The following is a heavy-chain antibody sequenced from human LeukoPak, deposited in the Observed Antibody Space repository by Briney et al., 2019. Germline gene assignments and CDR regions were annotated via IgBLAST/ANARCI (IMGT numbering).Heavy chain of an antibody. Sequence: NPSETLSLTCAVYGGSFSGYYWSWIRQPPGKGLEWIGEINHSGSTNYNPSLKSRVTISVDTSKNQFSLKLSSVTAADTAVYYCAREGYGRRAGNWFDPWGQGTLVTVSS. V-gene: IGHV4-34*01. J-gene: IGHJ5*02. CDR3: AREGYGRRAGNWFDP. CDR2: INHSGST. D-gene: IGHD5-18*01. CDR1: GGSFSGYY.